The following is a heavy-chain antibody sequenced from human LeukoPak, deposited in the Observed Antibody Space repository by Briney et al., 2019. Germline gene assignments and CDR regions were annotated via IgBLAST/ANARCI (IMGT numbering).Heavy chain of an antibody. CDR3: ASDVSGADYYYGMDV. CDR1: GFTFSSYW. D-gene: IGHD6-25*01. V-gene: IGHV3-7*01. Sequence: PGGSLRLSCAASGFTFSSYWMSWVRQAPGKGLEWVANIKQDGSEKYYVDSVKGRFTISRDNAKNPLYLQMNSLRAEDTAVYYCASDVSGADYYYGMDVWGQGTTVTVSS. J-gene: IGHJ6*02. CDR2: IKQDGSEK.